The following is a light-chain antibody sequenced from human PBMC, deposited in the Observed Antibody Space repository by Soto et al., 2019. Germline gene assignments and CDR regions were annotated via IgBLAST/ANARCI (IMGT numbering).Light chain of an antibody. CDR2: DAS. V-gene: IGKV3-15*01. CDR1: QSVSSK. Sequence: EIVLTQSPAPLSVSPGERATLSCRASQSVSSKLAWYKQKPGQAPRLLIYDASTRATGIPARFSGSGSGTEFTLTISSLQSEDFEVYYCQQYDSWPLTFGGGAKVEIK. J-gene: IGKJ4*01. CDR3: QQYDSWPLT.